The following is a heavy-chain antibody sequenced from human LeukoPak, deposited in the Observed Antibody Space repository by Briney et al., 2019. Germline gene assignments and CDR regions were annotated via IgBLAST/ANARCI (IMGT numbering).Heavy chain of an antibody. CDR1: GLPIVDFL. V-gene: IGHV3-43*02. D-gene: IGHD6-19*01. J-gene: IGHJ4*02. CDR3: ASESGQFDY. Sequence: GGSLRLSCVASGLPIVDFLMYWVCQAPGKGLEWVSLISGDGVSTFYADSVKGRFSISRDNSTNSLSLEMNSLRTEDTAMYYCASESGQFDYWGQGTLVAVSS. CDR2: ISGDGVST.